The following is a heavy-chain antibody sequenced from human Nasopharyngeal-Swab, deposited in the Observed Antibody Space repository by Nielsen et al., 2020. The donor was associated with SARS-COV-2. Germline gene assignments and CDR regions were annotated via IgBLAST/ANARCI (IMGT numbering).Heavy chain of an antibody. D-gene: IGHD2-21*02. CDR1: GFPFSTYT. CDR3: ARTAAFCGGNCYSEYFQH. Sequence: GGSLRLSCAASGFPFSTYTMNWVRQAPGKGLEWVSSISGSSTYIWYADSVKGRFTISRDNAKNSLFLRMNNLRADDTAIYYCARTAAFCGGNCYSEYFQHWGQGTLVTVSS. V-gene: IGHV3-21*01. J-gene: IGHJ1*01. CDR2: ISGSSTYI.